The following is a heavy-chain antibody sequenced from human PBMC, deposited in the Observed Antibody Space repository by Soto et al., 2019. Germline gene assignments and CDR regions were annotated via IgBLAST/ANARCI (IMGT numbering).Heavy chain of an antibody. CDR3: ARAPRRQWLAPGYYYGMDV. CDR1: GYSFTSYW. J-gene: IGHJ6*02. V-gene: IGHV5-51*01. CDR2: IYPGDSDT. Sequence: PGESLKISCKGSGYSFTSYWIGWVRQMPGKGLEWMGIIYPGDSDTRYSPSFQGQVTISADKSISTAYLQWSSLKASDTAMYYCARAPRRQWLAPGYYYGMDVWGQGTTVTVSS. D-gene: IGHD6-19*01.